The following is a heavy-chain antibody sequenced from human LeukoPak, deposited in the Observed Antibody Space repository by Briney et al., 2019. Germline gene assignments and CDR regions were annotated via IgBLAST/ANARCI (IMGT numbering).Heavy chain of an antibody. V-gene: IGHV4-59*05. CDR1: GGSISTYY. J-gene: IGHJ4*02. CDR2: IYYSGST. CDR3: ARQGCSSTSCYRSWDY. Sequence: SESLSLTCTVSGGSISTYYWSWIRQPPEKGLEWIGSIYYSGSTYYNPSLKSRVTISVDTSKNQFSLRLSSVTAADTAVYYCARQGCSSTSCYRSWDYWGQGTLVTVSS. D-gene: IGHD2-2*02.